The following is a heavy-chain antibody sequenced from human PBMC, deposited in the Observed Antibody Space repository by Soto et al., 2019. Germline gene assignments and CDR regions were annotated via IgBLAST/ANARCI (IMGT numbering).Heavy chain of an antibody. D-gene: IGHD3-3*01. V-gene: IGHV3-23*01. CDR1: GFTFSSYA. J-gene: IGHJ4*02. CDR3: AKDLSSFWSGSAGYYFDY. CDR2: ISGSGGST. Sequence: PVGSLRLSCAASGFTFSSYAMSWVRQAPGKGLEWVSAISGSGGSTYYADSVKGRFTISRDNSKNTLYLQMNSLRAEDTAVYYCAKDLSSFWSGSAGYYFDYWGQGTLVTVSS.